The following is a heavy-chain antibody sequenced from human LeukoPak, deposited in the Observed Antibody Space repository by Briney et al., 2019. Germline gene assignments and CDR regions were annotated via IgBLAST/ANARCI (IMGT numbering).Heavy chain of an antibody. D-gene: IGHD5-24*01. CDR1: GFTFNTYT. Sequence: GGSLRLSCTASGFTFNTYTMNWVRQAPGKGLEWVSSTSSSSSYIYYADSVKGRFTISRDNAKNSLYLQMNSLRAEDTAVYYCARDLRVGMAVHFDSWGQGTLVTVSS. CDR3: ARDLRVGMAVHFDS. J-gene: IGHJ4*02. CDR2: TSSSSSYI. V-gene: IGHV3-21*01.